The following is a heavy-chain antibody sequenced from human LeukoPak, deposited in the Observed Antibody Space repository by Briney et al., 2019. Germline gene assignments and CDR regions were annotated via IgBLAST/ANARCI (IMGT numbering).Heavy chain of an antibody. V-gene: IGHV3-23*01. Sequence: SGGSLRLSCAASGFTFSNSDMSWVRQAPGKGPEWVATIGSGADLFYAESVKGRFTISRDDPRNTLWLQMNSLRAEDTALYYCAKDWTPHNRVYDCLDSWGQGTQVTVSS. CDR2: IGSGADL. J-gene: IGHJ4*02. D-gene: IGHD3-16*01. CDR1: GFTFSNSD. CDR3: AKDWTPHNRVYDCLDS.